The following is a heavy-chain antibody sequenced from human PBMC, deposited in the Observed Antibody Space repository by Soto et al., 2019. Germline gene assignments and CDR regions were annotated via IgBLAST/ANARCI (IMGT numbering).Heavy chain of an antibody. J-gene: IGHJ6*02. V-gene: IGHV1-2*02. CDR1: GYNFTGYY. CDR2: INPNSGGT. Sequence: VNCQSSGYNFTGYYMQRVRHVPGQGLEWMGWINPNSGGTNYAQKFQGRVTMTRDTSISTAYMELSRLRSDDTAVYYCARWGAMVRGVIQSPTPYYYYGMDVWGQGTTVTGSS. D-gene: IGHD3-10*01. CDR3: ARWGAMVRGVIQSPTPYYYYGMDV.